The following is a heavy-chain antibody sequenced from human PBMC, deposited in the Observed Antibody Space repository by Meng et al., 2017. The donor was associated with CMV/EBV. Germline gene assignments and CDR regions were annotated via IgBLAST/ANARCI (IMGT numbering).Heavy chain of an antibody. V-gene: IGHV1-46*01. CDR1: GYTFTSYY. D-gene: IGHD3-22*01. J-gene: IGHJ5*02. CDR2: INPSGGST. Sequence: ASVKVSCKASGYTFTSYYMHWVRQAPGQGLEWMGIINPSGGSTSYAQKFQGRVTMTRNTSISTAYMELSSLRSEDTAVYYCARTRGDDSSGYFPHWFDPWGQGTLVTVSS. CDR3: ARTRGDDSSGYFPHWFDP.